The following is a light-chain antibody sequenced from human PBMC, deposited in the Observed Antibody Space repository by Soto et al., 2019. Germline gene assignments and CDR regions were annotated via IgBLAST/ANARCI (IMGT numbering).Light chain of an antibody. CDR1: QSVSSSY. Sequence: PGERVTLSCRARQSVSSSYLTWYQQKPGQAPRLLIYGASTRATSIPARFSGSGSGTDFTLTISSLQPEDFAVYYCQQDYKLPPGTFGQGTRLEIK. V-gene: IGKV3D-7*01. CDR3: QQDYKLPPGT. CDR2: GAS. J-gene: IGKJ5*01.